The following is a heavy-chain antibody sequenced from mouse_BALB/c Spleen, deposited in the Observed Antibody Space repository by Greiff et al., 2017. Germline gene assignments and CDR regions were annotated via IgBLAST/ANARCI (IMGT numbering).Heavy chain of an antibody. CDR2: IDPANGNT. CDR3: ARKTTTIYYYAMDY. CDR1: GFNIKDTY. Sequence: EVHLVESGAELVKPGASVKLSCTASGFNIKDTYMHWVKQRPEQGLEWIGRIDPANGNTKYDPKFQGKVTITADTSSNTAYLQLSSLTSEDTAVYYCARKTTTIYYYAMDYWGQGTSVTVSS. J-gene: IGHJ4*01. V-gene: IGHV14-3*02. D-gene: IGHD1-2*01.